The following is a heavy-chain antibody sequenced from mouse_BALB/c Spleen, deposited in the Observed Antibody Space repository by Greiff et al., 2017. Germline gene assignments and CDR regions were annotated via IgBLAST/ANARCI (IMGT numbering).Heavy chain of an antibody. J-gene: IGHJ3*01. CDR2: INPSNGRT. V-gene: IGHV1S81*02. Sequence: QVQLKQPGAELVKPGASVKLSCKASGYTFTSYWMHWVKQRPGQGLEWIGEINPSNGRTNYNEKFKSKATLTVDKSSSTAYMQLSSLTSEDSAVYYCALYDYGAWFAYWGQGTLVTVSA. CDR3: ALYDYGAWFAY. D-gene: IGHD2-4*01. CDR1: GYTFTSYW.